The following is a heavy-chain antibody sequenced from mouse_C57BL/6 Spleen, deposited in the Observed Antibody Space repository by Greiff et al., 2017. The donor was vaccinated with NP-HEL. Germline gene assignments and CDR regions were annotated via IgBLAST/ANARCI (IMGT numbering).Heavy chain of an antibody. Sequence: VKLQQPGAELVKPGASVKLSCKASGYTFTSYWMHWVKQRPGQGLEWIGMIHPNSGSTNYNEKFKSKATLTVDKSSSTAYMQLSSLTSEDSAVYYCARNYGNYGGYAMDYWGQGTSVTVSS. CDR2: IHPNSGST. CDR1: GYTFTSYW. J-gene: IGHJ4*01. V-gene: IGHV1-64*01. D-gene: IGHD2-1*01. CDR3: ARNYGNYGGYAMDY.